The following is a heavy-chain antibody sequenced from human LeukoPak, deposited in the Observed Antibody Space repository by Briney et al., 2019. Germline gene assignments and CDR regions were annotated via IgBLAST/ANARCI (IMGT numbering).Heavy chain of an antibody. D-gene: IGHD3-22*01. CDR3: ARGGNNLYYYDASNWFDP. V-gene: IGHV1-69*13. Sequence: GASVKVYCKASGGTFSSYAISWVRQAPGQGLEWMGGIIPIFGTANYAQKFQGRVTITADESTSTAYMELSSLRSEDTAVYYCARGGNNLYYYDASNWFDPWGQGTLVTVSS. J-gene: IGHJ5*02. CDR2: IIPIFGTA. CDR1: GGTFSSYA.